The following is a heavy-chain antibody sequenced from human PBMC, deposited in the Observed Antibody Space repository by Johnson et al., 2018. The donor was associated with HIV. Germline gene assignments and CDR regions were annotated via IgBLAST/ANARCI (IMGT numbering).Heavy chain of an antibody. J-gene: IGHJ3*02. V-gene: IGHV3-13*01. CDR2: LGTPGAR. D-gene: IGHD6-13*01. CDR3: ARGVSMFSSSWLESYAFDI. Sequence: VQLVESGGGVVQPGGSLPLSCPALGSTLGTPNLHWFRKPTGQGLDGVPALGTPGARPYAAPVTGRFTASTENAKNSLHLQMNNLRAGDTAVYYCARGVSMFSSSWLESYAFDIWGQGTMVTVSS. CDR1: GSTLGTPN.